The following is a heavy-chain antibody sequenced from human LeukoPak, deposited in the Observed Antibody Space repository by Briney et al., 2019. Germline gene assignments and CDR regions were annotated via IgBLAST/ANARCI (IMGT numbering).Heavy chain of an antibody. CDR1: GGSFSGYY. D-gene: IGHD3-22*01. CDR3: ASYYYDSSGYFETYYDY. V-gene: IGHV4-34*01. CDR2: INHSGST. J-gene: IGHJ4*02. Sequence: PSETLSLTCAVYGGSFSGYYWSWIRQPPGKGLEWIGEINHSGSTNYNPSLKSRVTISVDTSKNQFSLKLSSVTAADTAVYYCASYYYDSSGYFETYYDYWGQGTLVTVSS.